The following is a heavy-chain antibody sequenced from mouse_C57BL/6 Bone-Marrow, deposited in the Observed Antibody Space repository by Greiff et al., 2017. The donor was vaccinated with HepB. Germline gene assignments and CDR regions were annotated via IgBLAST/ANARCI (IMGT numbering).Heavy chain of an antibody. CDR2: ISNGGGST. D-gene: IGHD2-4*01. J-gene: IGHJ3*01. Sequence: EVKLVESGGGLVQPGGSLKLSCAASGFTFSDYYMYWVRQTPEKRLEWVAYISNGGGSTYYPDTVKGRVTISRDNAKNTLYLQMSRLKSEDTAMYYCARLDYEAYWGQGTLVTVSA. CDR3: ARLDYEAY. CDR1: GFTFSDYY. V-gene: IGHV5-12*01.